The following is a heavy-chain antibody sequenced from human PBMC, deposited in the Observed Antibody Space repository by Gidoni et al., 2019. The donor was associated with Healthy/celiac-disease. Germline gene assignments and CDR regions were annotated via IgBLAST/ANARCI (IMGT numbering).Heavy chain of an antibody. Sequence: EVQLVEPGGGLVQPGGSLRPPGAAAGFPVGSYAMSWVRQAPGKGLGWFSAISGSGGSTYYADSVEGRFTISRDNSKHTLYLQLNSLRAEDTAVYYCAKDADYDSSGSPDYWGQGTLVTVSS. J-gene: IGHJ4*02. CDR2: ISGSGGST. D-gene: IGHD3-22*01. CDR3: AKDADYDSSGSPDY. CDR1: GFPVGSYA. V-gene: IGHV3-23*04.